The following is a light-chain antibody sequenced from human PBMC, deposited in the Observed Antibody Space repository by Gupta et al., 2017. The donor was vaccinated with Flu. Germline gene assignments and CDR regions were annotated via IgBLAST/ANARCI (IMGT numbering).Light chain of an antibody. CDR3: QQYGSSPPFT. Sequence: RATLSCRASQTVSSSSLAWSQQNQGHAPRLLIYGASSRATGIPDRSSGSGSATDFTLTISRLEPEDFAVYYCQQYGSSPPFTFGPGTKVDIK. CDR2: GAS. V-gene: IGKV3-20*01. CDR1: QTVSSSS. J-gene: IGKJ3*01.